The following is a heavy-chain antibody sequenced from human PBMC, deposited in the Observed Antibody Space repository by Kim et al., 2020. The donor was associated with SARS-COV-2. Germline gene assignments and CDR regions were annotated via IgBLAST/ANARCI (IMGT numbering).Heavy chain of an antibody. V-gene: IGHV3-21*06. Sequence: GGSLRLSCEASGFSITKYTMNWVRQAPGKGLELVSFISSSSGYMFYADSVKGRFTISRDNSKNSLYLEINSLRAEDTAVYYCARARGTYCGADCYSFDPWGQGVLVNVSS. J-gene: IGHJ5*02. D-gene: IGHD2-21*02. CDR1: GFSITKYT. CDR2: ISSSSGYM. CDR3: ARARGTYCGADCYSFDP.